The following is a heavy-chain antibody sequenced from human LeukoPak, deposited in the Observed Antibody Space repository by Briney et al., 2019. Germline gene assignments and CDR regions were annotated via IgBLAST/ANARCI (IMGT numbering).Heavy chain of an antibody. D-gene: IGHD2-15*01. J-gene: IGHJ4*02. Sequence: KPGGSLRLSCAASGFTFSSCAMSWVRQAPGKGLEWVGRIKSKTDGGTTDYAAPVKGRFTISRDDSKNTLYLQMNSLKTEDTAVYYCTTTYCSGGSCYRGRYYFDYWGQGTLVTVSS. V-gene: IGHV3-15*01. CDR1: GFTFSSCA. CDR2: IKSKTDGGTT. CDR3: TTTYCSGGSCYRGRYYFDY.